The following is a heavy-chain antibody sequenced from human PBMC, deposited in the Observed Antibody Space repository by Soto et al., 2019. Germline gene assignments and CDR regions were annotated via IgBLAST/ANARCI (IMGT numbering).Heavy chain of an antibody. CDR2: INPDNGNT. D-gene: IGHD2-15*01. V-gene: IGHV1-3*01. Sequence: KLSCNSSGSTFTRYTMNWVRQAPGQRLEWMGWINPDNGNTKSSQKFQDRVIITRDTSASTAYMDLSSLRSEDTAVYYCARGIATGQLDPWGQGTLVTVSS. J-gene: IGHJ5*02. CDR1: GSTFTRYT. CDR3: ARGIATGQLDP.